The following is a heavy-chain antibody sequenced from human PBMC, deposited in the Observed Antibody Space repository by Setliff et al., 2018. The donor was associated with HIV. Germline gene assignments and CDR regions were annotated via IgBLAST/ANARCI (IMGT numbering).Heavy chain of an antibody. V-gene: IGHV1-8*03. Sequence: RASVKVSCKASGYTFTSYYMHWVRQAPGQGLEWMGWMDPNNGHTTYAQNFQGRVTITRDTSVGTAYMELSSLRSEDTAVYYCARALRGFHGSGTQFYYYLDVWGKGTTVTVSS. J-gene: IGHJ6*03. CDR2: MDPNNGHT. CDR1: GYTFTSYY. CDR3: ARALRGFHGSGTQFYYYLDV. D-gene: IGHD3-10*01.